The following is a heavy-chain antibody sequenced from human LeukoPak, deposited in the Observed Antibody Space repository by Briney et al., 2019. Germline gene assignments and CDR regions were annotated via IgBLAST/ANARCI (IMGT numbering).Heavy chain of an antibody. J-gene: IGHJ4*02. V-gene: IGHV1-3*01. CDR2: INAGNGNT. CDR1: GYTITSYA. Sequence: GASVKVSCKASGYTITSYAMHWVRQAPGQRLEWMGWINAGNGNTKYSQKFQGRVTITRDTSASTAYMELSSLRSEDTAVYYCARLDILTGYYIDYWGQGTLVAVSS. D-gene: IGHD3-9*01. CDR3: ARLDILTGYYIDY.